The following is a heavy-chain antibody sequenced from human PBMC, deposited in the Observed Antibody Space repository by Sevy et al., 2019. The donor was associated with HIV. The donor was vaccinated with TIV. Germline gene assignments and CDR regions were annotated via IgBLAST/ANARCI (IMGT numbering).Heavy chain of an antibody. CDR2: IRSKANSYAT. Sequence: GGSLRLSCAASGFTFSGSAMHWVRQASGKGLEWVGRIRSKANSYATAYAASVKGRFTISRDDSKNTAYLQMNSLKTEDTAVYYCTALGRELRISNAFDNWGQGTMVTVSS. V-gene: IGHV3-73*01. D-gene: IGHD1-7*01. J-gene: IGHJ3*02. CDR3: TALGRELRISNAFDN. CDR1: GFTFSGSA.